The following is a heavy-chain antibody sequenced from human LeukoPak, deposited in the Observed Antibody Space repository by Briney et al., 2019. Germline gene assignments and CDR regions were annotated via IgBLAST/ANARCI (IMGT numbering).Heavy chain of an antibody. CDR1: GFTFSSYA. J-gene: IGHJ4*02. CDR3: ARDILPKYCSGGRCYSGADY. D-gene: IGHD2-15*01. Sequence: AGRSLRLSCAASGFTFSSYAMHWVRQAPGKGLEWVAVISYDGSNKYYADSVKGRFTISRDNSKNTLYLQMNSLRAEDTAVYYCARDILPKYCSGGRCYSGADYWGQGTLVTVSS. V-gene: IGHV3-30-3*01. CDR2: ISYDGSNK.